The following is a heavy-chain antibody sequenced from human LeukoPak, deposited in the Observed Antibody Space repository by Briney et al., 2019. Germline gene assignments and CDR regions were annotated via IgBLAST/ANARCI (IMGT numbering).Heavy chain of an antibody. CDR3: AKGTGRGYDRYYYYGMDV. V-gene: IGHV3-30*18. D-gene: IGHD5-12*01. J-gene: IGHJ6*02. Sequence: GGSLRLSCAASGFAFSSYGMHWVRQAPGKGLEWVAVISYDGSNKYYADSVKGRFTISRDNSENTLYLQMNSLRAEDTAVYYCAKGTGRGYDRYYYYGMDVWGQGTTVTVSS. CDR1: GFAFSSYG. CDR2: ISYDGSNK.